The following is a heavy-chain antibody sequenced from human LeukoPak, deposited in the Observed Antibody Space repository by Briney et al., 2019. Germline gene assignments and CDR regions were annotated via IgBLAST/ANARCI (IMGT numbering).Heavy chain of an antibody. CDR1: GFTFSSHG. CDR3: ARDLVTEGHFDY. Sequence: GSLRLSCAASGFTFSSHGMHWLRQAPGKGLEWVTFISYDGRNKYYGDSVKGRFTISRDNAKNSLYLQMNSLRAEDTAVYYCARDLVTEGHFDYWGQGTLVTVSS. CDR2: ISYDGRNK. J-gene: IGHJ4*02. D-gene: IGHD3-10*01. V-gene: IGHV3-30*12.